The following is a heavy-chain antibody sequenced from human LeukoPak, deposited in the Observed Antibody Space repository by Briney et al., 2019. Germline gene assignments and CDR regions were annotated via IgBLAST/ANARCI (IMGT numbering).Heavy chain of an antibody. J-gene: IGHJ6*02. CDR1: GFTFRSYG. CDR2: IKKNGNVN. Sequence: PGGSLRLSCAASGFTFRSYGMHWVREARGEGGEGVGSIKKNGNVNYYEDSVKGRFTISRHNAKNSLYLQMSNFRAEDTAVYFCAMGGHLDVWGQGATVTLSS. V-gene: IGHV3-7*03. CDR3: AMGGHLDV. D-gene: IGHD3-16*01.